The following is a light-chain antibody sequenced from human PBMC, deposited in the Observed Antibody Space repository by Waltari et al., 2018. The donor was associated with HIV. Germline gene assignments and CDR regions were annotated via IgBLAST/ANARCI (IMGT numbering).Light chain of an antibody. V-gene: IGLV3-21*04. CDR2: YDS. CDR1: NIGSKS. J-gene: IGLJ2*01. Sequence: SYVLTQPPSVSVAPGKTARITCGGNNIGSKSVHWYQQKPGQAPVLVIYYDSDRPSRIPDLSSGSNSGNTATLTFSGVEAGDEADYYCQVWDSSSDHVVFGGGTKLTVL. CDR3: QVWDSSSDHVV.